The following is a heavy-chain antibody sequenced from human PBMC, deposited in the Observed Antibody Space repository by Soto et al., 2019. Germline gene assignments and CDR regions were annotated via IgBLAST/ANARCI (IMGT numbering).Heavy chain of an antibody. CDR1: GGSFSGYY. V-gene: IGHV4-34*01. D-gene: IGHD5-12*01. J-gene: IGHJ4*02. CDR2: INHSGST. Sequence: PSETLSLTCAVYGGSFSGYYWSWIRQPPGKGLEWIGEINHSGSTNYNPSLKSRVTISVDTSKNQFSLKLSSVTAADTAVYYCASLRRSGYDYPSDYWGQGTLVTGSS. CDR3: ASLRRSGYDYPSDY.